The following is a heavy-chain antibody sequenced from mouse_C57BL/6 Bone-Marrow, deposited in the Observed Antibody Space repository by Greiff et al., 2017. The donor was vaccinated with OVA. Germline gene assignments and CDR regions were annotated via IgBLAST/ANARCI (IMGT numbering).Heavy chain of an antibody. D-gene: IGHD1-1*01. CDR1: GFTFSSYA. J-gene: IGHJ2*01. V-gene: IGHV5-4*01. Sequence: EVQVVESGGGLVKPGGSLKLSCAASGFTFSSYAMSWVRQTPEKRLEWVATISDGGSYTYYPDNVKGRFTISRDNAKNNLYLQMSHLKSEDTAMDYCARDYYGSSGDYWGQGTTLTVSS. CDR2: ISDGGSYT. CDR3: ARDYYGSSGDY.